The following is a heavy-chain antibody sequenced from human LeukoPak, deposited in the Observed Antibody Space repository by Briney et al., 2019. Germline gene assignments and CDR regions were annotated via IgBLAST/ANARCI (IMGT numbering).Heavy chain of an antibody. J-gene: IGHJ5*01. V-gene: IGHV3-9*01. D-gene: IGHD2-21*01. Sequence: PGRSLRLSCAASGFTFDDYAMHWVRQAPGKGLEWVSGINRNSDIIGYADSVKGRFTISRDNAKNSLYLQMNSLRAEDTALYYCVKEGEGIAYPNWFDSWGQGTLVTVSS. CDR3: VKEGEGIAYPNWFDS. CDR2: INRNSDII. CDR1: GFTFDDYA.